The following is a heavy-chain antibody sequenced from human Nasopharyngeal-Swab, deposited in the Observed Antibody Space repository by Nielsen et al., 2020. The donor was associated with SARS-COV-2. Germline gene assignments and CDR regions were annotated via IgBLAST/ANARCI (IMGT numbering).Heavy chain of an antibody. J-gene: IGHJ4*02. CDR2: IYPGDSDT. V-gene: IGHV5-51*01. Sequence: SVKGLEWMGIIYPGDSDTRYSPSFQGQVTISADKSISTAYLQWSSLKASDTAMYYCARLGYGSGSYVDYWGQGTLVTVSS. CDR3: ARLGYGSGSYVDY. D-gene: IGHD3-10*01.